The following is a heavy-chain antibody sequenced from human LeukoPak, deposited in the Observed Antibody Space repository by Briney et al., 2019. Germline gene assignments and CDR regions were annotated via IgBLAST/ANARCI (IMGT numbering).Heavy chain of an antibody. CDR3: AADPSTSHSYDY. Sequence: SMKVSCKASGFTFTSSAVQWVRQARGQRLEWIGWIVVGSGNTNYAQKFQERVTITRDMSTSTAYMELSSLRSEDTAVYYCAADPSTSHSYDYWGQGTLVTVSS. J-gene: IGHJ4*02. V-gene: IGHV1-58*01. CDR1: GFTFTSSA. D-gene: IGHD2-2*01. CDR2: IVVGSGNT.